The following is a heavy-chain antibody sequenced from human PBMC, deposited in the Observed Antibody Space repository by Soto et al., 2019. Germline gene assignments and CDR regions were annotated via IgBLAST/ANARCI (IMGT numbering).Heavy chain of an antibody. CDR1: GFTFSSYG. Sequence: PGGSLRLSSAGSGFTFSSYGMHWVRQAPGKGLEWVAVISYDGSDKYYGDSVKGRFTISRDDSKNTLYLQMNSLRVEDTAIYYCAKTAGYDYVGGSSGLAPWGKGTLVTVSS. J-gene: IGHJ5*02. V-gene: IGHV3-30*18. D-gene: IGHD3-16*01. CDR2: ISYDGSDK. CDR3: AKTAGYDYVGGSSGLAP.